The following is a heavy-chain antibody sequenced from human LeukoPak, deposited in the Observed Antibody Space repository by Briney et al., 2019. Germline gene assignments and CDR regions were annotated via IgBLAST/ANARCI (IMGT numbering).Heavy chain of an antibody. J-gene: IGHJ6*02. V-gene: IGHV3-23*01. CDR2: ISGSGGST. CDR3: SCSLFYYYGMDV. D-gene: IGHD2-15*01. CDR1: GFTFSSYA. Sequence: GGSLRLSCAASGFTFSSYAMSWVRQAPGKGLEWVSAISGSGGSTYYADSVKGRFTISRDNSKNTLYLQMNSLRAEDTAAYYCSCSLFYYYGMDVWGQGTTVTVSS.